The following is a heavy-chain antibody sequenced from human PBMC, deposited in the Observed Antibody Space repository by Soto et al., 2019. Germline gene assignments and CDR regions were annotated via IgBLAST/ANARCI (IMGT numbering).Heavy chain of an antibody. CDR2: IFPSDSNT. D-gene: IGHD3-22*01. CDR3: ARKDKSGYFNWFDP. Sequence: GESLKISCRTSGYRFTSYWIAWVRQMPGKGLEWMGIIFPSDSNTRYSPSFQGQVTISADRSTSTVFLQWASLKASDTAVYFCARKDKSGYFNWFDPWGQGTLVTVSS. V-gene: IGHV5-51*01. CDR1: GYRFTSYW. J-gene: IGHJ5*02.